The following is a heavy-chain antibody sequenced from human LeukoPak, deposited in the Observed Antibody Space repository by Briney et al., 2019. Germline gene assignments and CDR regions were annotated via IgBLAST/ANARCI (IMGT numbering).Heavy chain of an antibody. J-gene: IGHJ4*02. Sequence: ASVKVSCKASGYTFTSYGISWVRQAPGQGLEWMGWIGAYNGNTNYAQKLQGRVTMTTDTSTSTAYMELRSLRSDDTAVYYCASSSGVGATRAAFDYWGQGTLVTVSS. CDR1: GYTFTSYG. CDR3: ASSSGVGATRAAFDY. V-gene: IGHV1-18*01. D-gene: IGHD1-26*01. CDR2: IGAYNGNT.